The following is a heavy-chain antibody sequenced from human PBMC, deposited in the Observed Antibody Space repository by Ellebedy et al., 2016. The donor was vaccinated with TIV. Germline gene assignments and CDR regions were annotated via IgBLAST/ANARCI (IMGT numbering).Heavy chain of an antibody. V-gene: IGHV3-53*01. CDR2: IHSGGST. J-gene: IGHJ6*02. Sequence: PGGSLRLSCAASEFTVSSNFMSWVRQAPGKRLEWVSVIHSGGSTYYADSVKGRFTISRDNAKNSLYLQMNSLRAEDTAVYYCAREYYYGMDVWGQGTTVTVSS. CDR3: AREYYYGMDV. CDR1: EFTVSSNF.